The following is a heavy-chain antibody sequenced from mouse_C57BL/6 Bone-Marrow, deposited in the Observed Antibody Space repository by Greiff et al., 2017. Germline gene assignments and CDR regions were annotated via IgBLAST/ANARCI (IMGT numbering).Heavy chain of an antibody. CDR3: ARPPHCDNYPGFAY. Sequence: QVQLQQSGAELARPGASVKLSCKASGYTFTSYGISWVKQRTGQGLEWIGEIYPRSGNTYYNEKFKGKATLTADKSSSTAYMELRSLASEDSAVYFCARPPHCDNYPGFAYWGQGTVVTVSA. CDR2: IYPRSGNT. D-gene: IGHD2-1*01. CDR1: GYTFTSYG. V-gene: IGHV1-81*01. J-gene: IGHJ3*01.